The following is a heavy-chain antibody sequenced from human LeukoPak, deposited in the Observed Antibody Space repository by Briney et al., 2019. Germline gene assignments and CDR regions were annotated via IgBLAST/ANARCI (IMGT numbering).Heavy chain of an antibody. CDR1: GFTFSSYS. D-gene: IGHD3-3*01. CDR3: ARNRDDFWSAYLFDY. V-gene: IGHV3-21*01. J-gene: IGHJ4*02. CDR2: ISSSSSYI. Sequence: GGSLRLSXAASGFTFSSYSMNWVRQAPGKGMEWVSSISSSSSYIYYADSLKGRFTISRDNAKNSLYLQMNSLRAEDTAVDYCARNRDDFWSAYLFDYWGQGALVTVSS.